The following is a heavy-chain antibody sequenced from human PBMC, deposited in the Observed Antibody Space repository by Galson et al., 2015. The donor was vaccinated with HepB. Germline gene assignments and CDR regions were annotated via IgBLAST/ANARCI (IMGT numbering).Heavy chain of an antibody. Sequence: ETLSLTCTVSGGSISSTSYYWGWIRQPPGKGLEWIGSIYYSGTTYYSPSLKSRVTISVDTSKNQFSLKLSSVTAADTAVYYCARRGDHYDFWSVFDYWGQGTLVTVSS. CDR3: ARRGDHYDFWSVFDY. D-gene: IGHD3-3*01. CDR1: GGSISSTSYY. CDR2: IYYSGTT. V-gene: IGHV4-39*01. J-gene: IGHJ4*02.